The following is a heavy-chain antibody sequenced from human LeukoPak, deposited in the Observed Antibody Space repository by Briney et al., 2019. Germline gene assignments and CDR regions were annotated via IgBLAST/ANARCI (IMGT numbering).Heavy chain of an antibody. D-gene: IGHD1-20*01. J-gene: IGHJ4*02. V-gene: IGHV4-34*01. Sequence: SETLSLTCAVYGGSFSGYYWSWIRQPPGKGLEWIGEINHSGSTNYNPSLKSRVTISVDTSKNQFSLKLSSVTAADTAVYYCASDRGITGTSGNFDYWGQGTLVTVSS. CDR2: INHSGST. CDR1: GGSFSGYY. CDR3: ASDRGITGTSGNFDY.